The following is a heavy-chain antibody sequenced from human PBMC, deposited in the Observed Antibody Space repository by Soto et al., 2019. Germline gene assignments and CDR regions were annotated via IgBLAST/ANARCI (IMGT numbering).Heavy chain of an antibody. J-gene: IGHJ5*02. D-gene: IGHD3-22*01. CDR2: ISSSSSTI. CDR3: AREYYDNWFDP. V-gene: IGHV3-48*01. CDR1: GFTFSSYS. Sequence: EVPLVESGGGLVQPGGSLRLSCAASGFTFSSYSMNWVRQAPGKGLEWVSYISSSSSTIYYADSVKGRFTISRDNAKNSLYLQMNSLRAEDTAVYYCAREYYDNWFDPWGQGTLVTVSS.